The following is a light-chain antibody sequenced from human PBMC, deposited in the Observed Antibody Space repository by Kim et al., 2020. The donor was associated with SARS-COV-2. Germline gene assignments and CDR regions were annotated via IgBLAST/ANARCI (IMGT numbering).Light chain of an antibody. CDR1: QSVLNSSNNKNY. V-gene: IGKV4-1*01. CDR3: QQYYSTPLT. Sequence: DIVMTQSPDSLAVSLGERATFNCKSSQSVLNSSNNKNYLAWYQQKPGQPPKLLIYWASTRESGVPDRFSGSGSGTDFTLTISSLQAEDVAVYYCQQYYSTPLTFGGGTKLEI. CDR2: WAS. J-gene: IGKJ4*01.